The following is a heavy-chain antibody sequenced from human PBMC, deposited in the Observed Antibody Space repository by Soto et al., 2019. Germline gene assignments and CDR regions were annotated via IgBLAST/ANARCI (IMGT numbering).Heavy chain of an antibody. J-gene: IGHJ6*02. CDR2: IIPIFGTA. D-gene: IGHD3-3*01. CDR1: GGTFSSYA. Sequence: GASVKVSCKASGGTFSSYAISWVRQAPGQGLEWMGGIIPIFGTANYAQKFQGRVTITADESTSTAYMELNSLRSEDTAVYYCARPKGVYYGMDVWGQGTMVTVSS. CDR3: ARPKGVYYGMDV. V-gene: IGHV1-69*13.